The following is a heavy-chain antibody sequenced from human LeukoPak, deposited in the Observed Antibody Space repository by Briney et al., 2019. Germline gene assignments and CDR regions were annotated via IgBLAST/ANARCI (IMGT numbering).Heavy chain of an antibody. CDR2: ISGSSDYT. J-gene: IGHJ4*02. CDR1: GFTFSDYY. V-gene: IGHV3-11*06. D-gene: IGHD5-24*01. CDR3: ARGGFNDY. Sequence: GGSLRLSCAASGFTFSDYYVSWIRQAPGKGLEWVSYISGSSDYTNYADSVKGRFTISRDNTKNSLYLQMNSLRAEDTAVYYCARGGFNDYWGQGTLVTVSS.